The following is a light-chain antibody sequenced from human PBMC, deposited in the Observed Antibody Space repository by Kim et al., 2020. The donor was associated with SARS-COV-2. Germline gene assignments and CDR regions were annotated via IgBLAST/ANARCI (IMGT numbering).Light chain of an antibody. J-gene: IGKJ1*01. V-gene: IGKV3-20*01. CDR2: ASS. CDR3: QQYASSPWT. Sequence: SPGERATLSGRASQSVRSSYFAWYQQKPGQAPRLLIYASSSRATGIPDRFSGSGSATDFTLTISRLEPEDFAVYYCQQYASSPWTFGQGTKVEIK. CDR1: QSVRSSY.